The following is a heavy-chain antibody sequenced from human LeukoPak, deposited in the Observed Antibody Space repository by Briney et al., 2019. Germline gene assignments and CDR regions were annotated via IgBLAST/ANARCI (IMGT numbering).Heavy chain of an antibody. CDR3: ARIGYNHYFDY. J-gene: IGHJ4*02. D-gene: IGHD5-24*01. CDR2: LDPEEGET. CDR1: GFTLTELS. Sequence: ASVKVSCKVSGFTLTELSMHWVRQPPGKGLEWMGGLDPEEGETIYAQNFQGRVTMTEDTSTDTAYMELSSLRSEDTAVYYCARIGYNHYFDYWGQGTLVTVSS. V-gene: IGHV1-24*01.